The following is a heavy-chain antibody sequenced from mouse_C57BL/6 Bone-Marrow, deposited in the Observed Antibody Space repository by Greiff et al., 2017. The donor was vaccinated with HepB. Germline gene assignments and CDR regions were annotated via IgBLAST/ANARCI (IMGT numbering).Heavy chain of an antibody. CDR2: IYPGSGST. CDR3: ARWGAILRFYAMDY. Sequence: QVHVKQPGAELVKPGASVKMSCKASGYTFTSYWITWVKQRPGQGLEWIGDIYPGSGSTNYNEKFKSKATLTVDTSSSTAYMQLSSLTSEDSAVYYCARWGAILRFYAMDYWGQGTSVTVSS. CDR1: GYTFTSYW. J-gene: IGHJ4*01. V-gene: IGHV1-55*01. D-gene: IGHD1-1*01.